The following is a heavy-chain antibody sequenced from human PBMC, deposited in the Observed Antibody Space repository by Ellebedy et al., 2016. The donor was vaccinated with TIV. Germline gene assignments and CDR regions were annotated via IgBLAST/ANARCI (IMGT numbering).Heavy chain of an antibody. D-gene: IGHD1-1*01. CDR1: GDSVSGNSVA. CDR2: TYYRSKWYN. CDR3: ASRPLRYDWNTYFEY. Sequence: SQTLSLTXAISGDSVSGNSVAWNWIRQSPSRGLEYLGRTYYRSKWYNDYGASVKSRITINPDTSKNQFSLQLFSVTPEDTAVYYCASRPLRYDWNTYFEYWGQGTLVTVSS. J-gene: IGHJ4*02. V-gene: IGHV6-1*01.